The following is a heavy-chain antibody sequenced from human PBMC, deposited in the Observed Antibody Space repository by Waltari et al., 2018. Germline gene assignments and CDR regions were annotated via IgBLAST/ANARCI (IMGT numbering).Heavy chain of an antibody. CDR2: INHSGST. CDR3: ARERDMVRGVFDY. J-gene: IGHJ4*02. D-gene: IGHD3-10*01. CDR1: GGSFSGYY. Sequence: QVQLQQWGAGLLKPSETLSLTCAVYGGSFSGYYWSWIRQPPGKGLEWIGEINHSGSTNYNPSLKSRVTRSVDTSKNQFSLKLSSVTAADTAVYYCARERDMVRGVFDYWGQGTLVTVSS. V-gene: IGHV4-34*01.